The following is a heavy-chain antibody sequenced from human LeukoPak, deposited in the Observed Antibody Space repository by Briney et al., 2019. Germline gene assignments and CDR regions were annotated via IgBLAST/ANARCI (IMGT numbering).Heavy chain of an antibody. CDR1: GFPFNSYW. CDR2: INTDGGTT. J-gene: IGHJ2*01. V-gene: IGHV3-74*01. Sequence: PGGSLRLSCAASGFPFNSYWMHWVRQAPGKGLVWVSRINTDGGTTTYADSVKGRFTISRDNAKNTLYLQMNSLSADDTAVYYCARAGGSYRYFDLWGRGTLVTVSS. CDR3: ARAGGSYRYFDL. D-gene: IGHD1-26*01.